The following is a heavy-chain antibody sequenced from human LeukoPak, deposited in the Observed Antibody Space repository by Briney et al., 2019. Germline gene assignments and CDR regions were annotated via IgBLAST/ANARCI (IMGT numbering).Heavy chain of an antibody. CDR1: GYSMSSGYY. Sequence: SENPFPTCTVSGYSMSSGYYLGLIRRPPPGGVGLIGGMYHTGSTYYNPSLKSRVTISVDTSKNQFYLKLSSVTAADTAVYYCARGRAYCGGDCYSVFDYWGQGTLVTVSS. J-gene: IGHJ4*02. V-gene: IGHV4-38-2*02. CDR2: MYHTGST. CDR3: ARGRAYCGGDCYSVFDY. D-gene: IGHD2-21*02.